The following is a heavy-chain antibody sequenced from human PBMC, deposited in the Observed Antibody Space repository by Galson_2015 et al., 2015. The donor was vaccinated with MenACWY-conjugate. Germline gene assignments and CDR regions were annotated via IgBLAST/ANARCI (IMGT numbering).Heavy chain of an antibody. J-gene: IGHJ4*02. CDR3: VRDEPDAMGAY. D-gene: IGHD2-2*01. Sequence: SLRLSCATSGFTFSDSWMSWVRQAPGQGLEWVGNIRRDGSEKYFVDSVKGRFIISRDNAKKSLYLQMSSLRAEDTAVYYCVRDEPDAMGAYWGQGTRVTVSS. V-gene: IGHV3-7*03. CDR1: GFTFSDSW. CDR2: IRRDGSEK.